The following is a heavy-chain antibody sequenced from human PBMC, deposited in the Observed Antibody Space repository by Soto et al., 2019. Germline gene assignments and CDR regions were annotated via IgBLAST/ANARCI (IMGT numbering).Heavy chain of an antibody. CDR2: INSDGSST. J-gene: IGHJ6*02. V-gene: IGHV3-74*01. D-gene: IGHD6-13*01. CDR3: ASLFPYSSSWFPYYYGMDV. CDR1: GFTFSSYW. Sequence: GGSLRLSCAASGFTFSSYWMHWVRQAPGKGLVWVSRINSDGSSTSCADSVKGRFTISRDNAKNTLYLQMNSLRAEDTAVYYCASLFPYSSSWFPYYYGMDVWGQGTTVTVSS.